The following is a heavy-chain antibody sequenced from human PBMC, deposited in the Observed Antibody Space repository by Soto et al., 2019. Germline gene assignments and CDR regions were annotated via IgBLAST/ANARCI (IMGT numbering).Heavy chain of an antibody. CDR3: ARDLLLWFGETRYYYYGMDV. CDR1: GGSFSGYY. V-gene: IGHV4-34*01. Sequence: QVQLQQWGAGLLKPSETLSLTCAVYGGSFSGYYWSWIRQPPGKGLEWIGEINHSGGTNYNPSLKSRVTISVDTSKNQFSLKLSSVTAADTAVYYCARDLLLWFGETRYYYYGMDVWGQGTTVTVSS. D-gene: IGHD3-10*01. J-gene: IGHJ6*02. CDR2: INHSGGT.